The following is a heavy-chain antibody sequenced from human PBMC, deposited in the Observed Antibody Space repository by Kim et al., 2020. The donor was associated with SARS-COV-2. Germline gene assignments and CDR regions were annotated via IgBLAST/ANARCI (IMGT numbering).Heavy chain of an antibody. CDR2: ITGSGGST. V-gene: IGHV3-23*01. Sequence: GGSLRLACAASGFTFSSYAMSWVRQAPGKGLEWVSTITGSGGSTYYAVSVKGRITISRDSSKNTLYLQMKSLRAEDTAVDFCAKDRGDHDYGDGSWDYWGQGTLVTVSS. CDR1: GFTFSSYA. CDR3: AKDRGDHDYGDGSWDY. D-gene: IGHD4-17*01. J-gene: IGHJ4*02.